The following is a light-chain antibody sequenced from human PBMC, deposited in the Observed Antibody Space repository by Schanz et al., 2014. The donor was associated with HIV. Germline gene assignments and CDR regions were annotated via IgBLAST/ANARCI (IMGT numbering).Light chain of an antibody. J-gene: IGKJ1*01. CDR3: QQYSAYPWT. CDR1: QSVSDN. V-gene: IGKV3-15*01. CDR2: GAS. Sequence: EILMTQSPATLSVSPGERATLSCRASQSVSDNLAWYQQKPGQAPRLLIYGASTRATGIPDRFSGSESGTEFTLTISSLQPDDFATYYCQQYSAYPWTFGQGTKVEVK.